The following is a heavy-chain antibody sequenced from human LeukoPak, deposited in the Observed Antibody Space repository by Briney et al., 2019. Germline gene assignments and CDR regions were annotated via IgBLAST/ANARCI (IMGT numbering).Heavy chain of an antibody. CDR1: GFTFSSYW. V-gene: IGHV3-7*01. D-gene: IGHD3-9*01. J-gene: IGHJ5*02. Sequence: GGSLRLSCAASGFTFSSYWMSWVRQAPGKGLEWVANIKQDGSEKYYVDSVKGRFTISRDNAKNSLYLQMNSLRAEDTAVYYCARELRYFDWLLSTTGWLDPWGQGTLVTVSS. CDR3: ARELRYFDWLLSTTGWLDP. CDR2: IKQDGSEK.